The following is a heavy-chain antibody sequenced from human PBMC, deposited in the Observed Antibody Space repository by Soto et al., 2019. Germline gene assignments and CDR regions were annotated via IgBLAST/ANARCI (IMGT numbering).Heavy chain of an antibody. J-gene: IGHJ6*02. V-gene: IGHV3-23*01. CDR3: KSQVVLTLTDIDPLDTATYYCARIRGYCSGGSCYYYYYAMDV. CDR1: GFTFSSYA. Sequence: PGGSLRLSSAASGFTFSSYAMSWVRQAPGKGLEWASAISGSGGSTYYADSVKALEWLAHILSNDEEVYSTSLENRLTISKDTSKSQVVLTLTDIDPLDTATYYCARIRGYCSGGSCYYYYYAMDVWGQGTTVTVSS. CDR2: ISGSGGST. D-gene: IGHD3-3*01.